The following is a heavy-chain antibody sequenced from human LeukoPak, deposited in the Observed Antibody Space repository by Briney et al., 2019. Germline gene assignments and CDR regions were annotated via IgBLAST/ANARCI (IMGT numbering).Heavy chain of an antibody. Sequence: PGGSLRLSCAASGFTFSTFAMSWVRQAPGKGLERASVMSGSGGSGTYYADSVEGRFTISRDNSKNTLFLEMNSLRAEDTALYYCAKGYYGGSATHFDSWGQGIVVTVSS. CDR2: MSGSGGSGT. CDR1: GFTFSTFA. CDR3: AKGYYGGSATHFDS. D-gene: IGHD4-23*01. J-gene: IGHJ4*02. V-gene: IGHV3-23*01.